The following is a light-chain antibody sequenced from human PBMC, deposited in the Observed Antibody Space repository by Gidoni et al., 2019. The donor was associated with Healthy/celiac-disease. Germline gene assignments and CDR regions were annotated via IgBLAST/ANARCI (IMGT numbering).Light chain of an antibody. J-gene: IGKJ4*01. CDR2: DAS. V-gene: IGKV3-11*01. CDR1: QSVSSY. CDR3: QQRSNWPALT. Sequence: IVLTQSPATLSLSPGERATLSCRASQSVSSYLAWYQQKPGQAPRLLIYDASNRATGIPARFSGSGSGTEFTLTISSLEPEDFAVYYCQQRSNWPALTFGGGTKVEIK.